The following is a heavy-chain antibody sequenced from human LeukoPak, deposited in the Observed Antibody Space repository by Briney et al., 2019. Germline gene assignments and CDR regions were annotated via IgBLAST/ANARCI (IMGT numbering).Heavy chain of an antibody. V-gene: IGHV3-53*01. CDR1: GFTVSSSY. J-gene: IGHJ4*02. D-gene: IGHD3-22*01. CDR3: ARNYYDSSGYYSPLLDY. Sequence: GGSLRLSCAASGFTVSSSYMSWVRQAPGKGLEWVSSIYNVGSSYYADSVKGRFTISRDNSKNTLYLQMNSLRAEDTAVYYCARNYYDSSGYYSPLLDYWGQGTLVTVSS. CDR2: IYNVGSS.